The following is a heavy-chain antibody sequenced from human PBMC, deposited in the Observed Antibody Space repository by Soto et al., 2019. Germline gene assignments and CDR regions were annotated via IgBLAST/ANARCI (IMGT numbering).Heavy chain of an antibody. J-gene: IGHJ6*02. CDR1: GGSFSGYY. CDR3: ARASLGVVAATNYYGMDV. Sequence: QVQLQQWGAGLLKPSETLSLTCAVYGGSFSGYYWSWIRQPPGKGLEWIGEINHSGSTNYNPSLKSRVTLSLDTSKNQFSLKLSSVTAADTAVDYCARASLGVVAATNYYGMDVWCQGTTVTVSS. D-gene: IGHD2-15*01. V-gene: IGHV4-34*01. CDR2: INHSGST.